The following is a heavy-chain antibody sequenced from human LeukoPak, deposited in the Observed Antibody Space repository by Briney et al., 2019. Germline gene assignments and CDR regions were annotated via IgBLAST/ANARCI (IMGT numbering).Heavy chain of an antibody. V-gene: IGHV4-34*01. J-gene: IGHJ4*02. CDR1: GGSFSGYY. CDR2: INHSGST. D-gene: IGHD6-13*01. Sequence: PSETLSLTCAVYGGSFSGYYWSWIRQPPGKGLEWIGEINHSGSTNYNPSLKSRVTISVDTSKNQFSLKLSSVTAADTTVYYCAGRYSSSWPGSFDYWGQGTLVTVSS. CDR3: AGRYSSSWPGSFDY.